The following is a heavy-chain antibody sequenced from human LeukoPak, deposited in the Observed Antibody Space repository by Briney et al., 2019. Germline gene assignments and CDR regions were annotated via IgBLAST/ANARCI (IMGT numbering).Heavy chain of an antibody. CDR1: GGSFSGYY. Sequence: SETLSLTCAVYGGSFSGYYWSWIRQPPGKGLEWIGEINHSGSTNYNPSLKSRVTISVDTSKNQFSLKLSSVTAAYTAVYFCARGAGRITMVRGAAFDIWGQGTMVTVSS. CDR3: ARGAGRITMVRGAAFDI. V-gene: IGHV4-34*01. D-gene: IGHD3-10*01. CDR2: INHSGST. J-gene: IGHJ3*02.